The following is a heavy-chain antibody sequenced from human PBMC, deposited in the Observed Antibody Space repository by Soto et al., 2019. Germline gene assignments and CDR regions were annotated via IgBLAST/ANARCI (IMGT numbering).Heavy chain of an antibody. Sequence: VGSLRLSCAASGFTFSSYAMGWVRQAPGKGLEWVSAISGSGGSTYYADSVKGRFTISRDNSKNTLYLQMNSLRAEDTAVYYCAKATYYYDSSGYLPFDYWGQGTLVTVSS. D-gene: IGHD3-22*01. V-gene: IGHV3-23*01. CDR3: AKATYYYDSSGYLPFDY. CDR2: ISGSGGST. CDR1: GFTFSSYA. J-gene: IGHJ4*02.